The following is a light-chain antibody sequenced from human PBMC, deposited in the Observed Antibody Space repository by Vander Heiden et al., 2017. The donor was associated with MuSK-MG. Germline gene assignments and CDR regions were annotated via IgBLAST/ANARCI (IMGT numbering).Light chain of an antibody. J-gene: IGKJ2*01. CDR2: AAS. V-gene: IGKV1-39*01. CDR3: QQSYRTPYT. Sequence: DIQMTQSPSSLSASVGDRVTITCRASQSISSYLNWYQQKPGKAPKLLIDAASSLQSGVPSRFSGRGSGTEFTLTISSLKPEDFATYYCQQSYRTPYTFGQGTKLEIK. CDR1: QSISSY.